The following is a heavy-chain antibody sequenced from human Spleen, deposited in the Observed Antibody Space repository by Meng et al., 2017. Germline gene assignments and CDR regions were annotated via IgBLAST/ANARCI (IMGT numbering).Heavy chain of an antibody. CDR3: ARGWWLATSNSNWFDP. J-gene: IGHJ5*02. Sequence: QVQLQHWGAGLLKPSETLSLTCAVYGGSFSGYYWSWIRQPPGKGLEWIGEINHSGSTNYNPSLKSRVTISVDTSKNQFSLKLSSVTAADTAVYYCARGWWLATSNSNWFDPWGQGTLVTVSS. D-gene: IGHD6-19*01. CDR1: GGSFSGYY. CDR2: INHSGST. V-gene: IGHV4-34*01.